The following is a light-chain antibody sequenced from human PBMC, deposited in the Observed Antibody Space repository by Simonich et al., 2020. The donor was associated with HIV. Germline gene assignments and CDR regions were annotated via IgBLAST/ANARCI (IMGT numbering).Light chain of an antibody. CDR2: WAS. Sequence: DIVMTQSPDSLAVSLGERATINCRSSQGVLYSSNNKNYLAWYQQKPGQPPKLLIYWASTRESGVPDRFSGSGSGTDFTLTISSLQAEDVAVYYCQQYYGTPYTFGQGTKLEIK. V-gene: IGKV4-1*01. CDR3: QQYYGTPYT. CDR1: QGVLYSSNNKNY. J-gene: IGKJ2*01.